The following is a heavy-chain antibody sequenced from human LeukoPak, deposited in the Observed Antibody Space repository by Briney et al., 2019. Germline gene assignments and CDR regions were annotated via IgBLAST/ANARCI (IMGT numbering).Heavy chain of an antibody. V-gene: IGHV1-69*04. Sequence: SVKVSCKTSGGISTTYAITWVRQAPGQGLEWMGRIIPNLGIVTYAQKFQGKVAIVADKSTSTTYIELTRLTSDDTAVYYCAGSPPFLPPGTLDHWGQGTLVTVSS. CDR1: GGISTTYA. J-gene: IGHJ4*02. CDR2: IIPNLGIV. D-gene: IGHD3-10*01. CDR3: AGSPPFLPPGTLDH.